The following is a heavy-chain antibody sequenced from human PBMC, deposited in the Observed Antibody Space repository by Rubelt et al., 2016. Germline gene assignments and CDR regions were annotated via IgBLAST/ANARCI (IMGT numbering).Heavy chain of an antibody. CDR3: VRDEYGVGGDP. Sequence: EVQLVESGGGLVQPGGSLRLSCAASGFSFNIYEMNWVRQAPGKGLEWVSYITARGGARYYGDAGKGRFTVARDNAKNLLYLQMNNVTDDDTALYYCVRDEYGVGGDPWGQGTLVTVSS. D-gene: IGHD2/OR15-2a*01. CDR2: ITARGGAR. V-gene: IGHV3-48*03. J-gene: IGHJ5*02. CDR1: GFSFNIYE.